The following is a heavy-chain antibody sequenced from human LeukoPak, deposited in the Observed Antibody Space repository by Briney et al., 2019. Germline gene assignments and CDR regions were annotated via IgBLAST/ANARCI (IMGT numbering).Heavy chain of an antibody. D-gene: IGHD5-24*01. J-gene: IGHJ5*02. Sequence: GGTLRLPCAASGFTFSSYDMHWVRQATGKGLEWVSAIGTAGDTYYPGSVKGRFTISRDNSKNTLFLQMNSLRAEDTALYYCVRMAESTFIRFWFDPWGQGTLVTVSS. CDR3: VRMAESTFIRFWFDP. CDR1: GFTFSSYD. CDR2: IGTAGDT. V-gene: IGHV3-13*01.